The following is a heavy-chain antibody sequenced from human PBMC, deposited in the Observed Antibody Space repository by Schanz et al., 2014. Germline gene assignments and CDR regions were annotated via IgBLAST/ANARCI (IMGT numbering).Heavy chain of an antibody. Sequence: VQLLESGGGLVQPGGSLRLSCAASGFTFSTYAVHWVRQAPGMGLEWLAVISYDGSKKYYADSVKGRFTISRDNSKNTLYLQMNSLRAEDTAVYYCARDRWDWNNAFDIWGQGTMVTVSS. CDR1: GFTFSTYA. CDR3: ARDRWDWNNAFDI. D-gene: IGHD1-1*01. V-gene: IGHV3-30*14. CDR2: ISYDGSKK. J-gene: IGHJ3*02.